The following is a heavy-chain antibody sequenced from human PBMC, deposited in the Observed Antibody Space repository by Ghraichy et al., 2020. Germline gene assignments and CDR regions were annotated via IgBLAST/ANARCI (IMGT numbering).Heavy chain of an antibody. J-gene: IGHJ4*02. D-gene: IGHD2-2*01. CDR2: IYYSGST. CDR1: GGSISSGGYY. V-gene: IGHV4-31*03. CDR3: ARGTPGVVPAAKSGFDY. Sequence: SETLSLTCTVSGGSISSGGYYWSWIRQHPGKGLEWIGYIYYSGSTYYNPSLKSRVTISVDTSKNQFSLKLSSVTAADTAVYYCARGTPGVVPAAKSGFDYWGQGTLVTVSS.